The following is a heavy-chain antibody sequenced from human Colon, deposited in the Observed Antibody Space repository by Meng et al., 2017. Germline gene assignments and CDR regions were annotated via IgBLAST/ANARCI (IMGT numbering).Heavy chain of an antibody. J-gene: IGHJ6*02. Sequence: ASVKVSCKASGYIFDNYGITWVRQAPGQGLEWLGWISDYNGNTNYAQKFQGRVTMTTDTSTSTAYMELRSLTSDDTAVYYCARDPKRLGYGMIPYKYNGMDVWGQGTTVTVSS. D-gene: IGHD5-12*01. CDR3: ARDPKRLGYGMIPYKYNGMDV. CDR2: ISDYNGNT. CDR1: GYIFDNYG. V-gene: IGHV1-18*01.